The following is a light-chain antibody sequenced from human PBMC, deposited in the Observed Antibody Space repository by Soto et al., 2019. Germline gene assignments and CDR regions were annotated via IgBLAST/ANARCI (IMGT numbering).Light chain of an antibody. V-gene: IGLV2-14*01. Sequence: QSALTQPASVSGSPGQSITISCTGTSSDVGNYDYVSWYQQHPGNAPQLMIYVVSNRPSGVSNRFSGSKSGNAASLTISGLQAEDEADYYCSSYTSTSTLYVFGTGTKLTVL. CDR1: SSDVGNYDY. J-gene: IGLJ1*01. CDR2: VVS. CDR3: SSYTSTSTLYV.